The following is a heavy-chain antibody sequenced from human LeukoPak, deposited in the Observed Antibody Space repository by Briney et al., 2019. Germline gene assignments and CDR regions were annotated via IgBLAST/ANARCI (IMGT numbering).Heavy chain of an antibody. CDR2: IHPNSGGT. CDR1: GYTFTGYY. Sequence: ASVKVSCKTFGYTFTGYYLHWMRQAPGQGLEWMGWIHPNSGGTKLAQEFQGRVTMTRDTSISTAYMELSRLSYDDTAVYYGARGRTVSEYDALDIWGQGTMVTVSS. V-gene: IGHV1-2*02. J-gene: IGHJ3*02. D-gene: IGHD4-17*01. CDR3: ARGRTVSEYDALDI.